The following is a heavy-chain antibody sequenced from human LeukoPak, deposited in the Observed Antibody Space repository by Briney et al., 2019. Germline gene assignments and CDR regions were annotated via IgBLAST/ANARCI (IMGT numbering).Heavy chain of an antibody. CDR1: GGSISSYY. CDR3: ARNYYDSSGYYSLIDY. D-gene: IGHD3-22*01. Sequence: SETLSLTCTVSGGSISSYYWSWIRQPAGKGLEWIGRIYTSGSTNYNPSLKSRVTMSVDTSKNQFSLKLSSVTAADTAVYYCARNYYDSSGYYSLIDYWGQGTLVTVSS. J-gene: IGHJ4*02. CDR2: IYTSGST. V-gene: IGHV4-4*07.